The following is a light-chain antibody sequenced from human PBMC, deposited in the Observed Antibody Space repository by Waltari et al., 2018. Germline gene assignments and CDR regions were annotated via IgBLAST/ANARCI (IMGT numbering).Light chain of an antibody. CDR1: SRVVGSYNL. CDR2: ADS. CDR3: SSYAGFSTVV. J-gene: IGLJ2*01. Sequence: QSALTQPASVSGSPGQSITISCPGTSRVVGSYNLVSWYQQHPGRAPNLMIYADSKRPSGVSDRFSGSKSGNTASLTISGLQAEDEADYYCSSYAGFSTVVFGGGTKLTVL. V-gene: IGLV2-23*01.